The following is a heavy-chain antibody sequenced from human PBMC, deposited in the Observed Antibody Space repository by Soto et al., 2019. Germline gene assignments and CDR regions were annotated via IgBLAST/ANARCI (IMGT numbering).Heavy chain of an antibody. Sequence: EVRLLESGGGLVQPGGSLRISCVASGITSNSNAMSWVRQAPGKGLDWVSTISGSGGTTYYADSVKGRFTVSRDNSNNTLFLQMNSLRAEDTAIYFCARYSGDSSVRRFYFYGLEVWGQGTTVTVSS. CDR2: ISGSGGTT. CDR1: GITSNSNA. D-gene: IGHD4-17*01. CDR3: ARYSGDSSVRRFYFYGLEV. J-gene: IGHJ6*02. V-gene: IGHV3-23*01.